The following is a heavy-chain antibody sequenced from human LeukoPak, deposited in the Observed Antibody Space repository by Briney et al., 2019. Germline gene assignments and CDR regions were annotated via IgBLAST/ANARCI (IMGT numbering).Heavy chain of an antibody. J-gene: IGHJ4*02. CDR1: GFTFSNYS. V-gene: IGHV3-21*01. CDR3: ARDSGGEGALDY. D-gene: IGHD1-26*01. CDR2: ISSSSSYI. Sequence: GGSLRLSCAASGFTFSNYSMNWVRQAPGKGLEWVSSISSSSSYIYYADSVKGRFTISRDNAKNSLYLQMNSLRAEDTAVYYCARDSGGEGALDYWGQGTLVTVSS.